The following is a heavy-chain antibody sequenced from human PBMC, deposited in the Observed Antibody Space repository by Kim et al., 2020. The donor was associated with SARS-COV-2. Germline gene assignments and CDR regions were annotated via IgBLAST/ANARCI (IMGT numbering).Heavy chain of an antibody. D-gene: IGHD6-13*01. CDR2: INHSGST. V-gene: IGHV4-34*01. CDR3: ARGRSSWYAVPKNNWFDP. J-gene: IGHJ5*02. Sequence: SETLSLTCAVYGGSFSGYYWSWIRQPPGKGLEWIGEINHSGSTNYNPSLKSRVTISVDKSKNQFSLKLSSVIASDTAVYYCARGRSSWYAVPKNNWFDPWGQGTLVTVSS. CDR1: GGSFSGYY.